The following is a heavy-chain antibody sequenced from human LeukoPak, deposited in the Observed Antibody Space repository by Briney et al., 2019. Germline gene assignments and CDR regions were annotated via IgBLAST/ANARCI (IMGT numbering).Heavy chain of an antibody. CDR3: ARENPRLAAFDI. CDR2: IYYSGST. Sequence: SETLSLTCSVSGGSIRSYYWSWIRQPPGKGLEWIGYIYYSGSTNYNPSLKSRVTISVDTSKNQFSLKLSSVTAADTAVYYCARENPRLAAFDIWGQGTMVTVSS. D-gene: IGHD2-21*01. CDR1: GGSIRSYY. V-gene: IGHV4-59*01. J-gene: IGHJ3*02.